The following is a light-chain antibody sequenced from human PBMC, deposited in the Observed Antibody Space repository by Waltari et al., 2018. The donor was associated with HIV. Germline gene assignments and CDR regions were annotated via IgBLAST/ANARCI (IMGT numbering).Light chain of an antibody. Sequence: QSALTQPPSASGSPGQSVTISCLGTSSDVGPYNYVSWYQHPPDRAPKPMIFEVNQPAAGVPDRFSASRSGNTAYLTVSGLQPEDEADYYCSSYVGNNIYVFGTGTKVTVL. CDR2: EVN. CDR1: SSDVGPYNY. V-gene: IGLV2-8*01. CDR3: SSYVGNNIYV. J-gene: IGLJ1*01.